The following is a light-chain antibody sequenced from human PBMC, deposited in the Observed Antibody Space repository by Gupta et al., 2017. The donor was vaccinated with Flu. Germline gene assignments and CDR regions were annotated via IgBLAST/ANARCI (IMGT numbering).Light chain of an antibody. CDR3: QAWDGDVVVV. CDR1: KWGEKS. Sequence: PGKTASVTCSGHKWGEKSVSWYQQKPGQSPRLGVYQDDRRPSGISERFSASNSGDTATLTVSGTQATDEAVYYCQAWDGDVVVVFGGGTRVTVL. V-gene: IGLV3-1*01. J-gene: IGLJ3*02. CDR2: QDD.